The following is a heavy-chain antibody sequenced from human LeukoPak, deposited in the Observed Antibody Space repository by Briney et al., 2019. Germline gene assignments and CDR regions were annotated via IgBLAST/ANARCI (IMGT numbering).Heavy chain of an antibody. CDR2: IVGAGDRI. V-gene: IGHV3-23*01. D-gene: IGHD5-24*01. Sequence: GGSLRLSCAASGLTLSNYAVSWGRQALGKGLEWVAGIVGAGDRIFYSDSVKGRFTISRDNSKNTVYLQMNSLRAEDTAVYYCARDIYGYNPFDYWGQGTLVTVSS. J-gene: IGHJ4*02. CDR3: ARDIYGYNPFDY. CDR1: GLTLSNYA.